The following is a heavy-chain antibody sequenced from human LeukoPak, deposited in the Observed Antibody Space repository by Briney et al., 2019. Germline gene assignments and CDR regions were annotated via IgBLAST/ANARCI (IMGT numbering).Heavy chain of an antibody. V-gene: IGHV4-39*07. CDR3: ARARNYYDSSDYYYEGDAFDI. Sequence: SETLSLTCTVSGGSISSYYWGWIRQPPGKGLEWIGSIYHSGSTYYNPSLKSRVTISVDTSKNRFSLKLSSVTAADTAVYYCARARNYYDSSDYYYEGDAFDIWGQGTMVTVSS. D-gene: IGHD3-22*01. CDR1: GGSISSYY. CDR2: IYHSGST. J-gene: IGHJ3*02.